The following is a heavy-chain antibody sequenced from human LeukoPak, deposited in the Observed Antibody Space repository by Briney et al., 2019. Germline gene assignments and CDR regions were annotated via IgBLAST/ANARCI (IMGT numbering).Heavy chain of an antibody. V-gene: IGHV3-23*01. CDR2: ISGSSGRT. CDR3: AKGRWPAYYFDY. CDR1: GFTFSTTD. Sequence: GGSLRLSCAASGFTFSTTDMSWIRQTPGKGLEWVSLISGSSGRTYYADSVKGRFTISRDNSKNTLYLQMNSLRAEDTAVYYCAKGRWPAYYFDYWGQGTLSPSPQ. J-gene: IGHJ4*02. D-gene: IGHD2-15*01.